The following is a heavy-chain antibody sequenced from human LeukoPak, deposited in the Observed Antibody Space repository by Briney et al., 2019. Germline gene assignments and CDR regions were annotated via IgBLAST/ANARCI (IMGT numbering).Heavy chain of an antibody. V-gene: IGHV3-74*01. Sequence: GGSLRLSCAASGFTFNSYWMHWVRQAPGKGLVWVSRINSDGSSTSYADSVKGRFTISRDNAKNTLYLQMNSLRAEDTAVYYCARDRRGYSYGLFDYWGQGTLVTVSS. J-gene: IGHJ4*02. D-gene: IGHD5-18*01. CDR1: GFTFNSYW. CDR2: INSDGSST. CDR3: ARDRRGYSYGLFDY.